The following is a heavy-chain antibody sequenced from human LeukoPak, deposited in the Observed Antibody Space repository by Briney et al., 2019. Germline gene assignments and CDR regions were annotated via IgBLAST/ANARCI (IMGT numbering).Heavy chain of an antibody. CDR1: GFIFSDYE. Sequence: PGGSLRLSCAASGFIFSDYEMNWVRQAPGKGLEWVSYISTSGSPTYYADSVKGRFTISRDNAKNSLYLQMSSLRAEDTAVYYCGRDGPPDYWGQGTLVTVSS. CDR2: ISTSGSPT. J-gene: IGHJ4*02. CDR3: GRDGPPDY. V-gene: IGHV3-48*03.